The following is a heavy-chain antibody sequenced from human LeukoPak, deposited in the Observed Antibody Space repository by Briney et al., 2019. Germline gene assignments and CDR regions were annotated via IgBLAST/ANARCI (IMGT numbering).Heavy chain of an antibody. D-gene: IGHD3-10*01. CDR2: INPNSGGT. CDR3: ARVGVVRGVLDY. V-gene: IGHV1-2*02. CDR1: GYTFTGYY. Sequence: ASVKVSCKASGYTFTGYYMHWVRQAPGQGLEWMGWINPNSGGTNYAQKFQGRVTMTRDTSISTAYMELSRLGSDDTAVYYCARVGVVRGVLDYWGQGTLVTVSS. J-gene: IGHJ4*02.